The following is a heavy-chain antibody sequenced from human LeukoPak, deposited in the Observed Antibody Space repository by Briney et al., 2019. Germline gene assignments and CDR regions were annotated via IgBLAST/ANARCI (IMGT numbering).Heavy chain of an antibody. CDR2: ISRSSTYT. CDR1: GFTFSDYY. Sequence: GGSLRLSCAASGFTFSDYYMSWIRQAPGKGLEWVSYISRSSTYTNYADSVKGRFSISRDNAKNSLYLQMNSLRAEDTAVYYCARSAIVATIDNWGQGTLVTVSS. V-gene: IGHV3-11*03. CDR3: ARSAIVATIDN. J-gene: IGHJ4*02. D-gene: IGHD5-12*01.